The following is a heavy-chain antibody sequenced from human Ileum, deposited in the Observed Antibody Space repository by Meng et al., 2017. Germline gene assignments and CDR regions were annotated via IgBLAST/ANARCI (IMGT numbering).Heavy chain of an antibody. D-gene: IGHD5-18*01. CDR1: GDSISNAFY. V-gene: IGHV4-38-2*02. J-gene: IGHJ4*02. CDR2: LHYNSGTT. CDR3: VRDSRTYTYGNVFFDN. Sequence: GSLRLSCSVSGDSISNAFYWGWIRQSPGKGLEWIGSLHYNSGTTWYSPSLKSRVTISGDTSKNQVSLRVDSATAADTAVYYCVRDSRTYTYGNVFFDNWGQGTLVTVYS.